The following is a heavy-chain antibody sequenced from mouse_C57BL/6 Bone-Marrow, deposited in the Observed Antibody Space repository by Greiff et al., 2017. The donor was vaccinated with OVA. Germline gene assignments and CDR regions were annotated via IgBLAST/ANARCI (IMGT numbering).Heavy chain of an antibody. CDR2: ISYDGSN. CDR3: ARVLGSYYAMDY. J-gene: IGHJ4*01. CDR1: GYSITSGYY. Sequence: DVKLEESGPGLVKPSQSLSLTCSVTGYSITSGYYWNWIRQFPGNKLEWMGYISYDGSNNYNPSLKNRISITRDTSKNQFFLKLNSVTTEDTATYYCARVLGSYYAMDYWGQGTSVTVSS. V-gene: IGHV3-6*01. D-gene: IGHD1-1*01.